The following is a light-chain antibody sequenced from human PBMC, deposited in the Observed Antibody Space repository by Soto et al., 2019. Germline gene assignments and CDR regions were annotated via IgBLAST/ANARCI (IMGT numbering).Light chain of an antibody. CDR3: QQHHTWAGR. CDR1: QSVSSN. J-gene: IGKJ1*01. CDR2: GAS. Sequence: EIVMTQSPATLSVSPWERATLSCRASQSVSSNLAWYQQKPGQAPRLLIYGASTRATGIPARFSGSGSGTEFTLATCSLQAEEFAVHYCQQHHTWAGRFGEGTQVDIK. V-gene: IGKV3-15*01.